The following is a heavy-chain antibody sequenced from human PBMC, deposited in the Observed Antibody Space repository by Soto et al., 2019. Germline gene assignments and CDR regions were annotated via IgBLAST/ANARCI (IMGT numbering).Heavy chain of an antibody. CDR3: VNGGYSGAGVYYFDF. CDR2: INGDGSTI. CDR1: GFTFSNSW. D-gene: IGHD5-12*01. V-gene: IGHV3-74*01. J-gene: IGHJ4*02. Sequence: VQLVESGGGLVQPGGSLRLSCAASGFTFSNSWIHWVRQAPGKGLVWVSRINGDGSTINYADSVKGRFTISRDNAKNTLYLQLYSLRVEDTAVYYCVNGGYSGAGVYYFDFWGQGTLVTVSS.